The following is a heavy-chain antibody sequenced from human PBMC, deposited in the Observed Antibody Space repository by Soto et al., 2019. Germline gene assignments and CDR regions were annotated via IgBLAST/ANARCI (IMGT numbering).Heavy chain of an antibody. CDR2: ISYDGSNK. CDR1: GFTFSSYG. D-gene: IGHD6-6*01. Sequence: GGSLRLSCAASGFTFSSYGMHWVRQAPGKGLEWVAVISYDGSNKYYADSVKGRFTISRDNSKNTLYLQMNSLRAEDTAVYYCAKPVMRQLVWHADYWGQGTPVTVSS. V-gene: IGHV3-30*18. J-gene: IGHJ4*02. CDR3: AKPVMRQLVWHADY.